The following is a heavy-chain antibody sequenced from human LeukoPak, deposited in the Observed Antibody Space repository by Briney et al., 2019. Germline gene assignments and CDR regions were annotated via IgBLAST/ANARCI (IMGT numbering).Heavy chain of an antibody. D-gene: IGHD3-10*01. CDR1: GYTFTSYG. V-gene: IGHV1-18*01. J-gene: IGHJ5*02. CDR3: TRGRITVVRGVIWSLNWFDP. Sequence: ASVKVSCKASGYTFTSYGISWVRQAPGQGLEWMGWISAYNGNTNYAQKLQGRVTMTTDTSTSTAYMELRSLISDDTAVYYCTRGRITVVRGVIWSLNWFDPWGQGTLVTVSS. CDR2: ISAYNGNT.